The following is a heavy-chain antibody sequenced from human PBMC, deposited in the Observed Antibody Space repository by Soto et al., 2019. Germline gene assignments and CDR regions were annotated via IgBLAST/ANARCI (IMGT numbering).Heavy chain of an antibody. Sequence: ASETLSLTCTVSGDSIISDCYHWTWIRQSPGKGLEWIGYIHHSGSILYNPSLKSRVTISVDTSKNQFSLHLTSVTAADTAVYFCAREDDGGDSLDVWGQGTTVTVSS. D-gene: IGHD2-21*02. V-gene: IGHV4-30-4*08. CDR2: IHHSGSI. CDR1: GDSIISDCYH. CDR3: AREDDGGDSLDV. J-gene: IGHJ6*02.